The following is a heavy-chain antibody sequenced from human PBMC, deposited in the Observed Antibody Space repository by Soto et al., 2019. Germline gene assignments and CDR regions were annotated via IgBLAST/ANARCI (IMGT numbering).Heavy chain of an antibody. V-gene: IGHV4-34*01. CDR1: GGSFRGYH. J-gene: IGHJ6*02. Sequence: SETLSLTCAVYGGSFRGYHWSWIRQPPGKGLEWIGEINHSGSTNYNPSLKSRVIISLETSKNQFSLILTSVTAADTAVYYCARGFTSWATFSHYYGRDVWAQGTRVTAP. D-gene: IGHD2-2*01. CDR3: ARGFTSWATFSHYYGRDV. CDR2: INHSGST.